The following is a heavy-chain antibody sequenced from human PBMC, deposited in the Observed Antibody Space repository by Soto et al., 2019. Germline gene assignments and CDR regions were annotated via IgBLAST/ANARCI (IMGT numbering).Heavy chain of an antibody. J-gene: IGHJ5*02. CDR3: DP. CDR1: GFTFSSYA. Sequence: GSLRLSCAASGFTFSSYAMSWVRQAPGKGLEWVSAISGSGGSTYYADSLKLSSVTAADTAVYYCARGTIVVVVAATRTNWFDPWGQGTLVTVSS. D-gene: IGHD2-15*01. CDR2: ISGSGGST. V-gene: IGHV3-23*01.